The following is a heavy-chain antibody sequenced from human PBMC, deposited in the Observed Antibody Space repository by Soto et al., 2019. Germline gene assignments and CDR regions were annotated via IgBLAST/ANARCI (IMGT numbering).Heavy chain of an antibody. V-gene: IGHV3-21*06. CDR3: ARESEDLTSNFDC. CDR2: ISSTTNYI. J-gene: IGHJ4*02. CDR1: GFTFTRYS. Sequence: PGGSLRLSCAASGFTFTRYSMNWVRQAPGKGLEWVSSISSTTNYIYYGDSMKGRFTISRDNAKNSLYLEMNSLRAEDTAVYYCARESEDLTSNFDCWDQGTLVTVSS.